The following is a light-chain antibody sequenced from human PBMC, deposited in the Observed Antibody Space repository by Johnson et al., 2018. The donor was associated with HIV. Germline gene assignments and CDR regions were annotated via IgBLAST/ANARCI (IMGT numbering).Light chain of an antibody. CDR3: GTWDSSLSAFYV. CDR2: DNN. Sequence: TQPPSVSAAPGQKVTISCSGSSSNIGSNYVSWYQQLPGTAPKLLIYDNNKRPSGIPDRFSGSKSGTSATLGITGLQTGDDADYYCGTWDSSLSAFYVFGTGTKVTVL. CDR1: SSNIGSNY. J-gene: IGLJ1*01. V-gene: IGLV1-51*01.